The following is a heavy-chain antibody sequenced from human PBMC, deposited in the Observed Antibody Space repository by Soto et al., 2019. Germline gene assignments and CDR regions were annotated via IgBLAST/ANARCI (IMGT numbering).Heavy chain of an antibody. D-gene: IGHD3-3*01. CDR2: IKQDGNDL. V-gene: IGHV3-7*01. CDR1: GFTFSSYW. CDR3: AWPIFRVLPRSCYMDV. J-gene: IGHJ6*03. Sequence: EVQLVESGGGLVQPGGSLRLSCAASGFTFSSYWMSWVRQAPAKGLEWVANIKQDGNDLYFVDSVKGRFTISRDNAKNSVDLHMSRLRPEDRGVYYCAWPIFRVLPRSCYMDVWGQGTPVTVSS.